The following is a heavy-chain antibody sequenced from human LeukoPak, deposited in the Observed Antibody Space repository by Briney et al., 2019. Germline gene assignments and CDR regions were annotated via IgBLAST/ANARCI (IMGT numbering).Heavy chain of an antibody. Sequence: TSETLSLTCTVSGGSISSYYWSWIRQPPGKGLEWIGYIYYSGSTNYNPSLKSRVTISVGTSKNQFSLKLSSVTAADTAVYYCARDYYGSGSYYPYYYYGMDVWGQGTTVTVSS. D-gene: IGHD3-10*01. J-gene: IGHJ6*02. CDR1: GGSISSYY. V-gene: IGHV4-59*01. CDR2: IYYSGST. CDR3: ARDYYGSGSYYPYYYYGMDV.